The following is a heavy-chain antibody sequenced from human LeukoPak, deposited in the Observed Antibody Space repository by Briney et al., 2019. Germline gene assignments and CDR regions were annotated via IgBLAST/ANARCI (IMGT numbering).Heavy chain of an antibody. CDR2: ISGSGGST. CDR1: GFTFSSYG. D-gene: IGHD3-16*01. Sequence: PGGSLRLSCAASGFTFSSYGMSWVRQAPGKGLEWVSAISGSGGSTYYADSAKGRFTISRDNAKNSLYLQMNSLRAEDTAVYYCARKWGSPDYWGQGTLVTVSS. V-gene: IGHV3-23*01. J-gene: IGHJ4*02. CDR3: ARKWGSPDY.